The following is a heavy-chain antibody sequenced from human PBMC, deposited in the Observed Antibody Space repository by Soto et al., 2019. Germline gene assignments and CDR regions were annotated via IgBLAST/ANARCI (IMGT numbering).Heavy chain of an antibody. J-gene: IGHJ6*02. CDR2: INAGNGNT. Sequence: ASVKVSCKASGYTFTSYAMHWVRQAPGQRLEWMGWINAGNGNTKYSQKFQGRVTITRDTSASTAYMELSSLRSEDTAVYYCARVRYYDFWSGYPGYYGMDVWGQGTTVTVSS. CDR3: ARVRYYDFWSGYPGYYGMDV. D-gene: IGHD3-3*01. V-gene: IGHV1-3*01. CDR1: GYTFTSYA.